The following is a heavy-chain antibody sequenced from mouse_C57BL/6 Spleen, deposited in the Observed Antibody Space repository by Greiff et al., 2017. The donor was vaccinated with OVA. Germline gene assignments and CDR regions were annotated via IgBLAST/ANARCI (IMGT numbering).Heavy chain of an antibody. D-gene: IGHD2-2*01. CDR1: GYTFTSYW. Sequence: QVQLQQPGAELVKPGASVKMSCKASGYTFTSYWITWVKQRPGQGLEWIGDIYPGSGSTNYNEKFKSKATLTVDTSSSTAYMQLSSLTSEDSAVYYCARSGDGYDEYYFDYWGQGTTLTVSS. V-gene: IGHV1-55*01. CDR2: IYPGSGST. CDR3: ARSGDGYDEYYFDY. J-gene: IGHJ2*01.